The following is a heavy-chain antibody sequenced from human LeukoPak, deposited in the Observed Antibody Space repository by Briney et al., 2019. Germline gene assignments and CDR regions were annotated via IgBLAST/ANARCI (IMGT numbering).Heavy chain of an antibody. J-gene: IGHJ4*02. CDR1: GGTFSSYA. Sequence: ASVKVSCKASGGTFSSYAISWVRQAPGQGLEWMGGIIPIFGTANYAQKFQGRVTITADKSTSTAYMELSSLRSEDTAVYYCARVSVDVATVTSYYFDYWGQGTLVTVSS. V-gene: IGHV1-69*06. CDR3: ARVSVDVATVTSYYFDY. CDR2: IIPIFGTA. D-gene: IGHD4-17*01.